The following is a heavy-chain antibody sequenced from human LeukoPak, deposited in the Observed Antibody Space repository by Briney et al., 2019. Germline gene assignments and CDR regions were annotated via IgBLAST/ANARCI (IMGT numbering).Heavy chain of an antibody. CDR1: GFTFSIYE. V-gene: IGHV3-48*03. J-gene: IGHJ4*02. D-gene: IGHD3-22*01. CDR2: ISSSGSSM. CDR3: ARGYYSDTTGYNPLDH. Sequence: GGSLRLSCAASGFTFSIYEMNWVRQAPGKGLEWISYISSSGSSMSYADSVKGRFTISRDNAKNSMYLQMTSLRAGDAAVYYCARGYYSDTTGYNPLDHWGQGTLVTVSS.